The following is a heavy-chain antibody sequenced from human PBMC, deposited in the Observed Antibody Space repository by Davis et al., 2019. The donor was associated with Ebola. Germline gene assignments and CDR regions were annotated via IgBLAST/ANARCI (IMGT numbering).Heavy chain of an antibody. J-gene: IGHJ1*01. Sequence: LSLTCAASGFTFSSYSMTWVRQAPGKGLEWVSSISGNAGAVYYADSVKGRFTISRDNSKNTLDLQLSSLKAEDTAVYYCVKAGSVTAPALYFQHWGQGSLVTVSS. V-gene: IGHV3-23*01. CDR1: GFTFSSYS. CDR3: VKAGSVTAPALYFQH. CDR2: ISGNAGAV. D-gene: IGHD2-21*02.